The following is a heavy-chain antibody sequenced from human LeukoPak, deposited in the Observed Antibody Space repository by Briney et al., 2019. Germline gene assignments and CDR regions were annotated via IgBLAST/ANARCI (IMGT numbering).Heavy chain of an antibody. J-gene: IGHJ6*04. CDR3: AKVFSVGMDV. CDR1: GFTFSSYG. V-gene: IGHV3-30*18. D-gene: IGHD3-10*01. Sequence: GRSLRLSCAASGFTFSSYGMRWVRQAPGKGLEWVAVISYDGSNKYYADSVKGRFTISRDNSKNTLYLQMNSLRAEDTAVYYCAKVFSVGMDVWGKGTTVTVSS. CDR2: ISYDGSNK.